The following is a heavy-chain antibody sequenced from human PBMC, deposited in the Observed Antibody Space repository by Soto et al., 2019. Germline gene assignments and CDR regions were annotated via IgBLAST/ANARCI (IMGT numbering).Heavy chain of an antibody. D-gene: IGHD2-8*01. CDR2: IIPIFGTA. J-gene: IGHJ3*02. Sequence: SVKVSCKASGGTFSSYAISWVRQAPGQGLEWMGGIIPIFGTANYAQKFQGRVTITADESTSTAYMELSSLRSEDTAVYYCARADRLYCTNGVCYFNAFDIWGQGTMVTVS. CDR3: ARADRLYCTNGVCYFNAFDI. V-gene: IGHV1-69*13. CDR1: GGTFSSYA.